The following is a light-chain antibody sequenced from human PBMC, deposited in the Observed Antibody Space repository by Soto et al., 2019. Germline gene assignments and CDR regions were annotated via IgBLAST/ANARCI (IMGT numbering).Light chain of an antibody. V-gene: IGKV4-1*01. CDR2: WAS. CDR3: QQYYSTPLT. J-gene: IGKJ1*01. CDR1: QRILYSSNSKNY. Sequence: DIVMTQSRDSLSVSVCERAAVNCKASQRILYSSNSKNYLAWYQQKPRQPPKLLIYWASTRESGVPDRFSGSGSGTDFTLTISSLQAEDVAVYYCQQYYSTPLTFGQGTKVDI.